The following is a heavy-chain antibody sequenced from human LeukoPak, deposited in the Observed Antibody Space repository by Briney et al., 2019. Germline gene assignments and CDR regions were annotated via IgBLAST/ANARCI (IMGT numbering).Heavy chain of an antibody. V-gene: IGHV4-59*08. CDR1: GVSISSYY. J-gene: IGHJ2*01. D-gene: IGHD6-19*01. Sequence: SETLSLTCTVSGVSISSYYWSWIRQPPGKGLEWIGYIYYSGSTNYNPSLKSRVTISVDTSKNQFFLKLSSVTAADTAVYYCARLGYSSGWYDWYFDLWGRGTLVTVSS. CDR3: ARLGYSSGWYDWYFDL. CDR2: IYYSGST.